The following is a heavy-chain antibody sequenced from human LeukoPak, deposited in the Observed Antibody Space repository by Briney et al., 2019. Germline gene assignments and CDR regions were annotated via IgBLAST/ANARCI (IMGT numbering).Heavy chain of an antibody. CDR1: GFTFSNYC. V-gene: IGHV3-74*01. CDR3: ARDYAVGESFDI. Sequence: PGGSLRLSCAASGFTFSNYCMHWVRQAPGEGLVWVSRITSDGSSTSHADSVKGRFTISRDNAKNTLYLQMNSLRAEDTAVYYCARDYAVGESFDIWGQGTLVTVSA. CDR2: ITSDGSST. D-gene: IGHD3-16*01. J-gene: IGHJ3*02.